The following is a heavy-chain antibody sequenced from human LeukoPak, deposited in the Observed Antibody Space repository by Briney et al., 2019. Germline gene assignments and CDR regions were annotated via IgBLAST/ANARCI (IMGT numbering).Heavy chain of an antibody. CDR1: GFTLSTYW. Sequence: GGSLRLSCAVSGFTLSTYWMHWVRQAPGKGLEWVSRINSDGSTLHYADSVKGRFTVSRDNRKNTLYVQMSSLRAEDTAVYFCVRQAFLRNYYDAWGQGLLVTVSP. D-gene: IGHD2/OR15-2a*01. CDR2: INSDGSTL. CDR3: VRQAFLRNYYDA. J-gene: IGHJ5*02. V-gene: IGHV3-74*01.